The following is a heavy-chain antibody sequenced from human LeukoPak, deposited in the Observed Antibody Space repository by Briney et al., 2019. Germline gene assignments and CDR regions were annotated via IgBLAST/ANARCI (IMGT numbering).Heavy chain of an antibody. CDR1: EFTFSTYA. CDR2: ISGDGGIT. CDR3: AKSSGPGGYYYYGMDV. D-gene: IGHD6-19*01. V-gene: IGHV3-23*01. Sequence: GGSVRLSCAASEFTFSTYAISWVRQAPGKGLEWVSGISGDGGITYYADSVRGRFTISRDNSKNTLYLQMNSLRAEDTAVYYCAKSSGPGGYYYYGMDVWGQGTTATVSS. J-gene: IGHJ6*02.